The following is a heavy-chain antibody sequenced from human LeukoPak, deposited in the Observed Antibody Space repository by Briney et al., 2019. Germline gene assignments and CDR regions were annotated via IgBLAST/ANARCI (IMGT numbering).Heavy chain of an antibody. CDR3: AKPYQQRDAFDT. D-gene: IGHD6-13*01. J-gene: IGHJ3*02. Sequence: ASVKVSCKASGYTFTSYGISWVRQAPGQGLEWMGWISPYNANTHYAQKLQGRVTMTTDTSTSTAYMELRSLRSDDTAVYYCAKPYQQRDAFDTWGQGTMVTVSS. V-gene: IGHV1-18*01. CDR1: GYTFTSYG. CDR2: ISPYNANT.